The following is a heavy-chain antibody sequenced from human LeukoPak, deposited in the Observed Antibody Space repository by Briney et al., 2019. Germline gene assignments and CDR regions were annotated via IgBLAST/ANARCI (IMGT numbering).Heavy chain of an antibody. D-gene: IGHD3-16*01. V-gene: IGHV4-61*05. Sequence: PSETLSLTCTVSGGSISSSSYYWSWIRQPPGKGLEWIGYIYYSGSTNYNPSLKSRVTISVDTSKNQFSLKLSSVTAADTAVYYCARHYDGAVYWGQGTLVTVSS. CDR3: ARHYDGAVY. CDR2: IYYSGST. J-gene: IGHJ4*02. CDR1: GGSISSSSYY.